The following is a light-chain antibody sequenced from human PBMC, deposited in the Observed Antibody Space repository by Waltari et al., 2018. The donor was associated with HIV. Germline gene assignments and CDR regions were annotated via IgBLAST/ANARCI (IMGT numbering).Light chain of an antibody. Sequence: SYVLTQPPSVSVAPGKTARITCGGNNIGNKNVHWYQQKPGQAPVLVIYYDSDRPSGIPERCAGSNSGNTATLTISRVEAGDEADYHCQVWDSSSVVVFGGGTKLTVL. CDR1: NIGNKN. CDR3: QVWDSSSVVV. J-gene: IGLJ2*01. V-gene: IGLV3-21*01. CDR2: YDS.